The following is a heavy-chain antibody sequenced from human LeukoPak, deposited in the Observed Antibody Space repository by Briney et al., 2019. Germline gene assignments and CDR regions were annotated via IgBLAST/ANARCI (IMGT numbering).Heavy chain of an antibody. J-gene: IGHJ6*02. CDR1: GGTFISYA. D-gene: IGHD5-18*01. CDR2: IIPIFGTA. V-gene: IGHV1-69*13. Sequence: ASVKVSCKASGGTFISYAISWVRQAPGQGLEWMGGIIPIFGTANYAQKFQGRVTITADESTSTAYMELSSLRSEDTAVYYCARDYGYSYGPNYYYYGMDVWGQGTTVTVSS. CDR3: ARDYGYSYGPNYYYYGMDV.